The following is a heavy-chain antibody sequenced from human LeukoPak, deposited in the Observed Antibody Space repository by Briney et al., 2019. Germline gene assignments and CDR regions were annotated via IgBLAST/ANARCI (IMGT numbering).Heavy chain of an antibody. Sequence: GGSLRLSCAASGFTFSSYWMSWVRQAPGKGLEWVANTKQDGSEKYYVDSVKGRFTISRDNAKNSLFLQMNSLRAEDTAVYYCARDLSGWEPQEYWGQGTLVTVSS. CDR2: TKQDGSEK. D-gene: IGHD1-26*01. CDR1: GFTFSSYW. V-gene: IGHV3-7*01. CDR3: ARDLSGWEPQEY. J-gene: IGHJ4*02.